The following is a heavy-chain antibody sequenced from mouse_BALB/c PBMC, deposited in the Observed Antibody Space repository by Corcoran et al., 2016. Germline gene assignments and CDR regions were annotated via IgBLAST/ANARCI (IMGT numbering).Heavy chain of an antibody. Sequence: EVQLQQSGPELVKPGASVKISCKASGYSFTGYYMHWVKQSHVKSLEWIGRINPYNGATSYNQNFKDKASLTVGKSSSTAYMELHSLTSEDSAVYYCARDYDYWYFDVWGAGTTVTVSS. CDR1: GYSFTGYY. D-gene: IGHD2-4*01. V-gene: IGHV1-26*01. J-gene: IGHJ1*01. CDR2: INPYNGAT. CDR3: ARDYDYWYFDV.